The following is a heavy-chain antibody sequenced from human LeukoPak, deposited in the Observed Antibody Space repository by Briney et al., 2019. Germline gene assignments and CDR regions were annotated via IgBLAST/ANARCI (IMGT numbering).Heavy chain of an antibody. Sequence: ASVKVSCKAPGYTFTSYGISWVRQAPGQGLERMGWISAYNGNTNYAQKLQGRVTMTTDTSTSTAYMELRSLRSDDTAVYYCARDSDCSSTSCYMNWFDPWGQGTLVTVSS. CDR3: ARDSDCSSTSCYMNWFDP. J-gene: IGHJ5*02. D-gene: IGHD2-2*01. CDR1: GYTFTSYG. V-gene: IGHV1-18*01. CDR2: ISAYNGNT.